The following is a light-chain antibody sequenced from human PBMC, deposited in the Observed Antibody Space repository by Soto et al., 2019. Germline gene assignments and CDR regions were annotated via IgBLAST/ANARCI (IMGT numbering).Light chain of an antibody. V-gene: IGKV1-5*03. CDR1: QSINNW. Sequence: DIPMTQSPSTLSASVGDRVTITCRASQSINNWLAWYQQKPGKAPKLLIYKASNLESGVPSRFSGSGSGTQFTLTISSLQPDDFATYYCLQYKSSWTFGQGTKVEIK. CDR3: LQYKSSWT. J-gene: IGKJ1*01. CDR2: KAS.